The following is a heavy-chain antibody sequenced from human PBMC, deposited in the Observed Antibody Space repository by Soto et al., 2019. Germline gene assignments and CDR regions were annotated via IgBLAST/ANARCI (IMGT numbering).Heavy chain of an antibody. V-gene: IGHV1-3*01. CDR1: GYTFTSYA. J-gene: IGHJ6*02. D-gene: IGHD1-1*01. CDR2: INAGNGNT. CDR3: ASFGYNWNDGLYYYGMDV. Sequence: ASVKVSCKASGYTFTSYAMHWVRQAPGQRLEWMGWINAGNGNTKYSQKFQGRVTITRDTSVSTAYMELSSLRSEDTAVYYCASFGYNWNDGLYYYGMDVWGQGTTVTVSS.